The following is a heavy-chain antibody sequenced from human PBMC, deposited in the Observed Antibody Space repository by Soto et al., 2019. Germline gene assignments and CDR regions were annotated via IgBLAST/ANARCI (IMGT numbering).Heavy chain of an antibody. J-gene: IGHJ6*02. CDR3: ASPSQYCSGGSCYSSPYYYGMDV. CDR1: GDSVATSSYY. D-gene: IGHD2-15*01. Sequence: SETLSLTCTVSGDSVATSSYYWCWIRQTPGRGLEWIGTVYYTGSTYYNPSLNNRVTISVDTSRNQFSLKLNSVTAADTAVYYCASPSQYCSGGSCYSSPYYYGMDVWGQGTTVT. CDR2: VYYTGST. V-gene: IGHV4-39*01.